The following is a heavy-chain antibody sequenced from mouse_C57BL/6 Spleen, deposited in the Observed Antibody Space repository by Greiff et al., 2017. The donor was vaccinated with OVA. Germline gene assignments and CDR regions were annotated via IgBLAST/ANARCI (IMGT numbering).Heavy chain of an antibody. CDR2: INPSSGYT. CDR3: TRSHYYGSSYDCFDY. J-gene: IGHJ2*01. Sequence: QVQLQQSGADLARPGASVKLSCKASGYTFTSYTMHWVKQRPGQGLEWIGYINPSSGYTKYNQKFSDKATLTADKSSSTAYMQQSSLTSEDAADYYCTRSHYYGSSYDCFDYWGQGTTLTVSS. CDR1: GYTFTSYT. D-gene: IGHD1-1*01. V-gene: IGHV1-4*01.